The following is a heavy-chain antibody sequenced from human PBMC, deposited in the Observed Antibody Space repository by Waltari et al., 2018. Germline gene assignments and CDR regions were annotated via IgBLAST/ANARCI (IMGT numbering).Heavy chain of an antibody. CDR1: GFTVDSNY. Sequence: EVQLVETGGGLIQPGGSLRLSCTASGFTVDSNYVTWVRQAPGKGLEWVSVIYTGGTTYYADSVKGRFTISRDNSKNTLSLQMNSLRVEDTAMYYCAREGRGGALDYWGQGTLVTVSS. J-gene: IGHJ4*02. CDR3: AREGRGGALDY. CDR2: IYTGGTT. D-gene: IGHD2-21*01. V-gene: IGHV3-53*02.